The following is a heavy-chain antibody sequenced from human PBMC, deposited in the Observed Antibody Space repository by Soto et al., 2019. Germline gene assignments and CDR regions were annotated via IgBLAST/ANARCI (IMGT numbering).Heavy chain of an antibody. J-gene: IGHJ6*02. V-gene: IGHV4-34*01. D-gene: IGHD5-12*01. CDR1: GGSFSGYD. CDR2: INHSGST. Sequence: PSETLSLTWAVYGGSFSGYDWSWIRQPPGKGLEWIGEINHSGSTNYNPSLKSRVTISVDTSKNQFSLKLSSVTAADTAVYYCARIWIVATIRGYYYYYGMDVWGQGTTVTVSS. CDR3: ARIWIVATIRGYYYYYGMDV.